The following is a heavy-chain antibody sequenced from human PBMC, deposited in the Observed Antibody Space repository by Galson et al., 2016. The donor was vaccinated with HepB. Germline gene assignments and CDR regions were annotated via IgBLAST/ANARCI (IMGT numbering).Heavy chain of an antibody. D-gene: IGHD3-10*01. CDR1: GFAFRTYS. CDR3: SRERPVGSYYGLGSYPNDF. Sequence: SLRLSCAASGFAFRTYSMNWVRQTPGKGLEWVASITGTDYYTYYADSIKDRFTISRDNPRNLLHLQMNSLRTEDTAMYYCSRERPVGSYYGLGSYPNDFWGQGTQVTVSS. J-gene: IGHJ4*02. V-gene: IGHV3-21*03. CDR2: ITGTDYYT.